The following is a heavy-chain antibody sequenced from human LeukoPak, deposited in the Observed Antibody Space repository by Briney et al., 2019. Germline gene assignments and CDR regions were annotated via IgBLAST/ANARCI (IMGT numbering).Heavy chain of an antibody. CDR2: ISYDGSNK. Sequence: PGGSLRLSCAASGFVFSDFGILWVRQAPVKGLEWVAFISYDGSNKNYADSVKGRSSISRDNSEKTVYLQMSSLRVEDTAVYYCVKDHCSGGSCHSFDFWGQGTLVIVSS. D-gene: IGHD2-15*01. CDR1: GFVFSDFG. V-gene: IGHV3-30*18. CDR3: VKDHCSGGSCHSFDF. J-gene: IGHJ4*02.